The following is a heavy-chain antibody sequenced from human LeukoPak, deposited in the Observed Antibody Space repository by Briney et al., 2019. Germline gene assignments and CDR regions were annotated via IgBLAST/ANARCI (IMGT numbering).Heavy chain of an antibody. V-gene: IGHV1-69*01. CDR2: IIPIFGTA. CDR1: GGTFSSYA. Sequence: SVKVSCKASGGTFSSYAISWVRQAPGQGLEWMGGIIPIFGTANYAQKFQGRVTITADESTSTAYMELSSLRSEDTAVYYCARDHRQGDYGDYDYALSNRFDPWGQGTLVTVSS. CDR3: ARDHRQGDYGDYDYALSNRFDP. D-gene: IGHD4-17*01. J-gene: IGHJ5*02.